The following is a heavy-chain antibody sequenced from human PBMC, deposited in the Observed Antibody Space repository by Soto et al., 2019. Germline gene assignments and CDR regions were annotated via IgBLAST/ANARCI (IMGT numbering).Heavy chain of an antibody. CDR2: ISGNGEII. CDR3: ARDVDADFRTDFDY. V-gene: IGHV3-11*01. Sequence: QVHLVESGGDLVMPGGSLRLSCAASGFTFSDYYIHWIRRAPGKGLEWISYISGNGEIIQYAASARGRFTISRDNAENSVYLEMDSLRAEDTALYYCARDVDADFRTDFDYWGRGTLVTVSS. J-gene: IGHJ4*02. CDR1: GFTFSDYY. D-gene: IGHD4-17*01.